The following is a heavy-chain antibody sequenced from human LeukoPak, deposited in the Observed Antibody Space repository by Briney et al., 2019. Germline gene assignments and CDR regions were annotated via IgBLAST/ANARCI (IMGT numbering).Heavy chain of an antibody. Sequence: GASVKVSCKSSGYTFIDYGIGWVRQAPRQGLEWMGWISTHNGDTTYAQSLQGRVNMTMDTSAKTVYMELGSLRFDDTAVYYCARDLYLWFGQSYDAFDVWGQGTVVTVSS. V-gene: IGHV1-18*01. CDR3: ARDLYLWFGQSYDAFDV. CDR2: ISTHNGDT. D-gene: IGHD3-10*01. J-gene: IGHJ3*01. CDR1: GYTFIDYG.